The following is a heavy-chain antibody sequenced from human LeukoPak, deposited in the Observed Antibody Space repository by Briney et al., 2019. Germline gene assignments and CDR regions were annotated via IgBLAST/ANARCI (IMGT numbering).Heavy chain of an antibody. CDR3: ATLQLERPSSIRSYYYYMDV. CDR2: FDPEDGET. CDR1: GYTLTELS. V-gene: IGHV1-24*01. J-gene: IGHJ6*03. D-gene: IGHD1-1*01. Sequence: AASVKVSCKVSGYTLTELSMHWVRQAPGKGLEWMGGFDPEDGETIYAQKFQGRVTMTEDTSTDTAYMELSSLRSEDTAVYYCATLQLERPSSIRSYYYYMDVWGEGTTVTVSS.